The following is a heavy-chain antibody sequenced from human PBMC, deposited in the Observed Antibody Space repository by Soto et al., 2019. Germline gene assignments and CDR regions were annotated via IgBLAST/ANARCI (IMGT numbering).Heavy chain of an antibody. D-gene: IGHD2-2*01. V-gene: IGHV3-53*04. Sequence: GGSLRLSCAASGFTVSSNYMSWVRQAPGKGLEWVSVIYSGGSTYYADSVKGRFTISRHNSKNTLYLQMNSLRAEDTAVYYCAREWRDIVVVPAAMVPSYYYYYYMDVWGKGTTVTVSS. CDR3: AREWRDIVVVPAAMVPSYYYYYYMDV. CDR2: IYSGGST. J-gene: IGHJ6*03. CDR1: GFTVSSNY.